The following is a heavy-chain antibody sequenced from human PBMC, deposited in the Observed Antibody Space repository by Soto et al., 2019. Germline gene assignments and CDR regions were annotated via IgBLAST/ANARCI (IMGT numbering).Heavy chain of an antibody. CDR1: GFPLSARGVG. CDR3: ARIFDFWSGYYFSY. V-gene: IGHV2-5*01. J-gene: IGHJ4*02. CDR2: IYWNDDK. Sequence: QITLKESGPTLVKPTQTLTLTCTVSGFPLSARGVGVGWIRQPPGKALEWLAIIYWNDDKRYSPSLKSRLTITKDTSKNQVVLTMTNMDPVDTAKYYCARIFDFWSGYYFSYWGRGTLVTVSS. D-gene: IGHD3-3*01.